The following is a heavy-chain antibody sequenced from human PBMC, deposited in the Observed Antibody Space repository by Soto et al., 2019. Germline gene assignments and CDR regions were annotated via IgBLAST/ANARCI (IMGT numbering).Heavy chain of an antibody. D-gene: IGHD2-15*01. Sequence: GGSLSLSCAASGFTVSSNYMNWVRQAPGKGLEWVSVIYSGGSTYYADSVKGRFTISRDNSKNTLYLQMSSLRAEDTAVYYCARGYCSGGSCYSVWFDSWGQGTLVTVSS. CDR1: GFTVSSNY. J-gene: IGHJ5*01. V-gene: IGHV3-66*01. CDR3: ARGYCSGGSCYSVWFDS. CDR2: IYSGGST.